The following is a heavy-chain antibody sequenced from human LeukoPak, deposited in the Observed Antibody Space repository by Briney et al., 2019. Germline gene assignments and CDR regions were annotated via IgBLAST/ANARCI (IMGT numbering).Heavy chain of an antibody. CDR1: GGSISRSYY. CDR2: FYYSGST. CDR3: ATSRCSSVSCYGPSRFDP. J-gene: IGHJ5*02. V-gene: IGHV4-39*01. D-gene: IGHD2-2*01. Sequence: SETLSLTCTVSGGSISRSYYWGWIRQPPGKELEWIGSFYYSGSTYYNPSLKSRVTISVDTSKNQFSLKLTSVTAADTAVYYCATSRCSSVSCYGPSRFDPWGQGTLVTVSS.